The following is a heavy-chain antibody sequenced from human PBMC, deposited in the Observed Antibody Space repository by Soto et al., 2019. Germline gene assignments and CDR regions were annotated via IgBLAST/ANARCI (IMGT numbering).Heavy chain of an antibody. D-gene: IGHD3-10*01. CDR1: GGSISSYY. Sequence: PSETLSLTCTVSGGSISSYYWSWIRQPPGKGLEWIGYIYYSGSTNYNPSLKSRVTISVDTSKNQFSLKLSSVTAADTAVYYCASAPRRNYGYPSYFDYWGQGPLVTVSS. V-gene: IGHV4-59*01. CDR3: ASAPRRNYGYPSYFDY. J-gene: IGHJ4*02. CDR2: IYYSGST.